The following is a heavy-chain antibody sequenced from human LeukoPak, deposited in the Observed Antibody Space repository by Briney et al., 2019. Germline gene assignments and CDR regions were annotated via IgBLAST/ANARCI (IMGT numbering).Heavy chain of an antibody. V-gene: IGHV1-2*06. CDR1: GYTFTGYY. Sequence: ASVKVSCKTSGYTFTGYYMHWVRQAPGQGLEWMGRINPNSGGTNYAQKFQGRVTMTRDTSISTAYMELSRLRSDDTAVYYCARSYDLGWFDPWGQGTLVTVSS. J-gene: IGHJ5*02. CDR3: ARSYDLGWFDP. CDR2: INPNSGGT. D-gene: IGHD3-3*01.